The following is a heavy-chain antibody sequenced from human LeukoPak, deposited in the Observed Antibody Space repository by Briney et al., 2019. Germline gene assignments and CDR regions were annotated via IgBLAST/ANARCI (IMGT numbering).Heavy chain of an antibody. CDR1: GLTFDDYA. D-gene: IGHD6-6*01. V-gene: IGHV3-43D*03. J-gene: IGHJ4*02. Sequence: GGSLRLSCAASGLTFDDYAMHWVRQAPEKGLEWVSLISWDGGSTYYADSVKGRFTISRDNSKNSLYLQMNSLRAEDTAVYYCARVGIAARQGMGYWGQGTLVTVSS. CDR2: ISWDGGST. CDR3: ARVGIAARQGMGY.